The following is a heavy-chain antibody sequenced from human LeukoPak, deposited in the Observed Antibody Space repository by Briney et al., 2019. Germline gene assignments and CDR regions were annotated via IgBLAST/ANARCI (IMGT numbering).Heavy chain of an antibody. CDR3: ARARERKYYYDSGGYYRPPPDY. Sequence: GGSLRLFCAASGFTFSSYEMNWVRQAPGKGLDWVSYISSSGSTIYYADSVKGRFTISRDNAKNSLYLQMNSLRAEDTAVYYCARARERKYYYDSGGYYRPPPDYWGQGTLVTVSS. CDR1: GFTFSSYE. D-gene: IGHD3-22*01. CDR2: ISSSGSTI. V-gene: IGHV3-48*03. J-gene: IGHJ4*02.